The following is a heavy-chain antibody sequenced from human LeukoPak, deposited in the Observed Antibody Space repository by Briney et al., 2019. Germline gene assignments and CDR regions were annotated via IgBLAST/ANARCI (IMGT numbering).Heavy chain of an antibody. CDR1: GFTFSDYY. D-gene: IGHD6-13*01. Sequence: GGSLRLSCAASGFTFSDYYMSWIRQAPGKGLEWVSYISRSGSIIYYADSVKGRFTISRDNSKNTLYLQMNSLRAEDTAVYYCAKEHGGSSWYEDAFGIWGQGTMVTVSS. CDR2: ISRSGSII. CDR3: AKEHGGSSWYEDAFGI. V-gene: IGHV3-11*01. J-gene: IGHJ3*02.